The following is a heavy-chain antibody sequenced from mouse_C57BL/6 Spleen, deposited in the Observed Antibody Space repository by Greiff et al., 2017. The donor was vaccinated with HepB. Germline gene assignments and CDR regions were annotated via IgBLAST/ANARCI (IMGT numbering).Heavy chain of an antibody. CDR1: GYTFTDYN. V-gene: IGHV1-18*01. CDR3: ARPGLLWPYFDY. D-gene: IGHD2-10*01. Sequence: EVQLQESGPELVKPGASVKIPCKASGYTFTDYNMDWVKQSHGKSLEWIGDINPNNGGTIYNQKFKGKATLTVDKSSSTAYMELRSLTSEDTAVYYCARPGLLWPYFDYWGQGTTLTVSS. CDR2: INPNNGGT. J-gene: IGHJ2*01.